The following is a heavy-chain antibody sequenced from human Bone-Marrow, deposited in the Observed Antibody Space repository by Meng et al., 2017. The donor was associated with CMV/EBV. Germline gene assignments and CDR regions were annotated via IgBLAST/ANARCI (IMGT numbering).Heavy chain of an antibody. J-gene: IGHJ6*02. CDR1: GFTFSGSA. D-gene: IGHD6-13*01. Sequence: GESLKISCAASGFTFSGSAMHWVRQASGKGLEWVGRIRSKANSYATAYAASVKGRFTISRDDSKNTAYLQMNSLKTEDTAVYSCTRLGNPAAAGFYYYYGMDVWGQGTTVTVSS. CDR3: TRLGNPAAAGFYYYYGMDV. V-gene: IGHV3-73*01. CDR2: IRSKANSYAT.